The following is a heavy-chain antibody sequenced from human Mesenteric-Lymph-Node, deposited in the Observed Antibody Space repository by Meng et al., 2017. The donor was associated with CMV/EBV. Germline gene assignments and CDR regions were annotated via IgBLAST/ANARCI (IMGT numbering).Heavy chain of an antibody. CDR3: ARRIRVAFAMDV. J-gene: IGHJ6*02. CDR1: GFTFDDYD. V-gene: IGHV3-20*01. D-gene: IGHD2-15*01. Sequence: GESLKISCATSGFTFDDYDMHWVRQVPGRGLEWVSGIDWNGDHTEYADSVKGRFTISRDNAENSLCLQMNSLRAEDTALYHCARRIRVAFAMDVWGQGTTVTVSS. CDR2: IDWNGDHT.